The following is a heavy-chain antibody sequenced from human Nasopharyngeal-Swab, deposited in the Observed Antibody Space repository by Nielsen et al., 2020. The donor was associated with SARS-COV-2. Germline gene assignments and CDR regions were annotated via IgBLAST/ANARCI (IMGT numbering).Heavy chain of an antibody. D-gene: IGHD2-2*02. CDR3: ARDKPAAIRRYYYYMDV. Sequence: GESLKISCAASGFTFSSYSMNWVRQAPGKGLEWVSYISSSSSTIYYADSVKGRFTISRDNAKNSLYLQMNSLRAEDTAVYYCARDKPAAIRRYYYYMDVWGKGTTVTASS. J-gene: IGHJ6*03. CDR2: ISSSSSTI. V-gene: IGHV3-48*01. CDR1: GFTFSSYS.